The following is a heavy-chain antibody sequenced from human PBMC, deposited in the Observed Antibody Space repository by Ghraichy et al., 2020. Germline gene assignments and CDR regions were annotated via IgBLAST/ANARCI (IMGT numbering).Heavy chain of an antibody. J-gene: IGHJ4*02. CDR2: ISGSGGST. V-gene: IGHV3-23*01. D-gene: IGHD3-10*01. CDR1: GFTFSSYA. CDR3: AKDQTSITMVRGVPTSPDY. Sequence: GGSLRLSCAASGFTFSSYAMSWVRQAPGKGLEWVSAISGSGGSTYYADSVKGRFTISRDNSKNTLYLQMNSLRAEDTAVYYCAKDQTSITMVRGVPTSPDYWGQGTLVTVSS.